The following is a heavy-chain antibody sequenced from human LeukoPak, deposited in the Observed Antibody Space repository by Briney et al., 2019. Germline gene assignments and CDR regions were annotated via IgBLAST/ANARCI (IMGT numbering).Heavy chain of an antibody. CDR2: IGTAGDT. CDR3: ARRGLRPGDKNGFDI. V-gene: IGHV3-13*04. J-gene: IGHJ3*02. D-gene: IGHD4-17*01. Sequence: GGSLRLSCAASGFSFSSYDMHWVRQATGKGLEWVSAIGTAGDTYYPDSVKGRCTISRENARNSLHLQMSSLRAGDTAVYYCARRGLRPGDKNGFDIWGQGTMVTVSS. CDR1: GFSFSSYD.